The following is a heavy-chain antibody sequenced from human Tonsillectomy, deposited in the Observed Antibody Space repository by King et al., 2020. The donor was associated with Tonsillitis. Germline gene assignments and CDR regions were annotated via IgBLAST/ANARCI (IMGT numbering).Heavy chain of an antibody. CDR3: ARDLDFWSGSREYFDY. CDR1: GSTFSSYS. Sequence: VQLVESGGGLVKPGGSLSLSCAASGSTFSSYSMNWVRQAPGKGREGVSSIISSSSYIYYADSVKGRFTISRDNAKNSLYLQMNSLRAEDTAVYYCARDLDFWSGSREYFDYWGQGTLVTVSS. J-gene: IGHJ4*02. CDR2: IISSSSYI. V-gene: IGHV3-21*01. D-gene: IGHD3-3*01.